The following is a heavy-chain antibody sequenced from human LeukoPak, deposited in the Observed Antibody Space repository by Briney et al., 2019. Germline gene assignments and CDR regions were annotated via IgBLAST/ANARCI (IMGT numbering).Heavy chain of an antibody. V-gene: IGHV2-70*01. Sequence: SGPTLVNPTQTLTLTCTFSGFSLTTTAMCVAWIRQPPGKALEWLAHIDWEDDKYYNTSLRSRITISKDTSKNQVVLRMTNMDPVDTATYYCARILPQWAALQKGDYYNTMDVWGQGTTVTVSS. CDR2: IDWEDDK. D-gene: IGHD6-6*01. CDR1: GFSLTTTAMC. CDR3: ARILPQWAALQKGDYYNTMDV. J-gene: IGHJ6*02.